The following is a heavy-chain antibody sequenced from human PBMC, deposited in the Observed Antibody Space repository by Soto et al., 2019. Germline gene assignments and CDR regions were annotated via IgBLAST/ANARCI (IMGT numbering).Heavy chain of an antibody. J-gene: IGHJ3*02. CDR2: ISYDGSDK. D-gene: IGHD3-22*01. CDR3: ARPRVGITMRLVDFEI. Sequence: QANLVESGGGVVQPGRSLRLSCVGSGFTFSSYAMHWVRQAPGKGLEWVAVISYDGSDKYYADSVKGRFTISRDKSKNTLYLQMNSLRTEDTAVYYCARPRVGITMRLVDFEIWGQGTMVTVSS. CDR1: GFTFSSYA. V-gene: IGHV3-30-3*01.